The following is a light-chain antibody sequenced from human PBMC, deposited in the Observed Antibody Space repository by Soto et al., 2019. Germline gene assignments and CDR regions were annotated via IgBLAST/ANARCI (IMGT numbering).Light chain of an antibody. Sequence: DIQMTQSPSSLSASVGDRVTITCRASQSISIFLNWYQQKPGKAPNLLIYGASSLQSGVPSRFSGSGSGTDFTLTISSLQPEDFATCYCQQSYSTPRTFGPGTKVDIK. CDR2: GAS. CDR3: QQSYSTPRT. CDR1: QSISIF. V-gene: IGKV1-39*01. J-gene: IGKJ3*01.